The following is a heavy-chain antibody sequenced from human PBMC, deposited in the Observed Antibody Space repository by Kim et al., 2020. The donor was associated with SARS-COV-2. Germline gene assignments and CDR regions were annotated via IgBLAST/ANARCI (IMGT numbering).Heavy chain of an antibody. D-gene: IGHD3-10*01. CDR1: GFPFRRYW. Sequence: GGSLRLSCGVSGFPFRRYWMHWVRRAPGKGLVWVARTNEDGSVTNYADSVKGRFTISRDNAGNTLYLQMNSLTVEDTAMYYCARDLSGADDYWGQGTLVTVSS. V-gene: IGHV3-74*01. J-gene: IGHJ4*02. CDR3: ARDLSGADDY. CDR2: TNEDGSVT.